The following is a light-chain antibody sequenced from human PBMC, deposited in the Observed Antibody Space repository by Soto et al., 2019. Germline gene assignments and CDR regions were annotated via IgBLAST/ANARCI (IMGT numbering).Light chain of an antibody. Sequence: EIVMTRSPAALSVSPGERATLSCRASQSVSSSLAWYQQKPGQAPRLLIYSASTRATGIPARFSGSRSGTKFTLTIISLHSEDFAVYYCQQYNNWPRTFGQGTKV. CDR3: QQYNNWPRT. CDR1: QSVSSS. J-gene: IGKJ1*01. CDR2: SAS. V-gene: IGKV3-15*01.